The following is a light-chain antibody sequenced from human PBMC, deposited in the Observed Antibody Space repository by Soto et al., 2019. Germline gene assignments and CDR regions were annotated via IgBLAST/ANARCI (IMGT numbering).Light chain of an antibody. CDR2: GAS. J-gene: IGKJ1*01. V-gene: IGKV3-15*01. CDR3: QQYNNWPRT. Sequence: EIVMTQSPATLSVSPGERATLSCRASQSVSGNLAWYQQKPGQAPRLLIYGASTRATGIPARFSGSGSGTEFTLTISSLQSEDFAVFYCQQYNNWPRTFGQGTKVEIK. CDR1: QSVSGN.